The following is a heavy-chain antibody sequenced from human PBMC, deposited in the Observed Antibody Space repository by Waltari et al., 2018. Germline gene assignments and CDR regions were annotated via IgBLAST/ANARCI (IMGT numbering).Heavy chain of an antibody. CDR3: AREPSSEMGFDY. D-gene: IGHD6-6*01. Sequence: QLQLQESGPGLVKPSETLSLTCTVSGGSISSSSYYWGWIRQPPGKGLECLATIYYSGNTFYNPSIKSRATLSIDTSKNQFSLKRSSVTAADTAVYYCAREPSSEMGFDYWGQGTLVSVSS. V-gene: IGHV4-39*07. CDR2: IYYSGNT. CDR1: GGSISSSSYY. J-gene: IGHJ4*02.